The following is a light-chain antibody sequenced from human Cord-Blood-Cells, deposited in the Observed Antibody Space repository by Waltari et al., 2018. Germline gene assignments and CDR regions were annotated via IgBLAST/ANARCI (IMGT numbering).Light chain of an antibody. CDR2: KAS. J-gene: IGKJ2*01. CDR1: QSISSW. Sequence: IQMTQSPSPSSASVVARVTITCLASQSISSWLAWSQQKPGKAPKLLIYKASSLESGAPSRFSGSGSGTEFTLTISSLQPDDFATYYCQQYNSYSPYTFGQGTKLEIK. CDR3: QQYNSYSPYT. V-gene: IGKV1-5*03.